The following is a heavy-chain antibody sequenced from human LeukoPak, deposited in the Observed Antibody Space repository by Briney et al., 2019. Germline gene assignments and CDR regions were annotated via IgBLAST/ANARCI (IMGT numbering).Heavy chain of an antibody. D-gene: IGHD3-10*01. J-gene: IGHJ4*02. CDR1: GVSISSYY. Sequence: SETLSLTCTVSGVSISSYYWSWIRQPPGKGLEWIGNIYSSGTTNYNPSLKSRVTISMDTSKNQFSLKLSSVTAADTAVYYCARGKIWSPVYLSHWGQGTLVTVSS. CDR2: IYSSGTT. CDR3: ARGKIWSPVYLSH. V-gene: IGHV4-59*01.